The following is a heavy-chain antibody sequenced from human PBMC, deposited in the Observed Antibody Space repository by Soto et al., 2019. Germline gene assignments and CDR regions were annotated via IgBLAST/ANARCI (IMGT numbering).Heavy chain of an antibody. Sequence: PSETLSLTCTVSGGSITTYQWSWIRQPPGKGLEWIGGYSGFTNYNPSLESRASISVDRSKNQFSLHLRSVTTADTAIYYCARDFGDYSFFFDYWGQGNLVTVSS. CDR3: ARDFGDYSFFFDY. CDR2: YSGFT. V-gene: IGHV4-59*01. J-gene: IGHJ4*02. D-gene: IGHD4-17*01. CDR1: GGSITTYQ.